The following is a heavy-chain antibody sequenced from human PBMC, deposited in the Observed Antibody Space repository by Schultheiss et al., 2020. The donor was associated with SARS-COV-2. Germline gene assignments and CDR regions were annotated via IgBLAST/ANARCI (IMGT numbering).Heavy chain of an antibody. CDR2: IKSKTDGGTT. CDR3: TTGGGYCSGGSCYPLGWYFDL. D-gene: IGHD2-15*01. J-gene: IGHJ2*01. CDR1: GFTFSSYS. Sequence: GESLKISCAASGFTFSSYSMNWVRQAPGKGLEWVGRIKSKTDGGTTDYAAPVKGRFTISRDDSKNTLYLQMNSLKTEDTAVYYCTTGGGYCSGGSCYPLGWYFDLWGRGTLVTVSS. V-gene: IGHV3-15*07.